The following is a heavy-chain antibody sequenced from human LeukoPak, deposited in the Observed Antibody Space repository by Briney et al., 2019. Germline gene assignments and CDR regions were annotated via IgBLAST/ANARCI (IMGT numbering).Heavy chain of an antibody. V-gene: IGHV1-69*06. D-gene: IGHD6-19*01. J-gene: IGHJ4*02. CDR2: IIPIFGTA. CDR1: GYTFTSYG. Sequence: SVKVSCKASGYTFTSYGISWVRQAPGQGLEWMGGIIPIFGTANYAQKFQGRVTITADKSTSTAYMELSSLRSEDTAVYYCAGELVAVAGPYYFDYWGQGTLVTVSS. CDR3: AGELVAVAGPYYFDY.